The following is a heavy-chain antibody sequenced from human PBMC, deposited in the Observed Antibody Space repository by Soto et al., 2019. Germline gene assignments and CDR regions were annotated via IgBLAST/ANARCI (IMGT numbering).Heavy chain of an antibody. J-gene: IGHJ4*02. CDR3: ASNSGSYFYY. D-gene: IGHD1-26*01. CDR2: ISYDGSNK. CDR1: GFTFSSYA. Sequence: QVQLVESGGGVVQPGRSLRLSCAASGFTFSSYAMHWVRQAPGKGLEWVAVISYDGSNKYYADSVKGRFTISRDNSKNTLYLQMNSLRAEDTAVYYCASNSGSYFYYWGQGTLVTVAS. V-gene: IGHV3-30-3*01.